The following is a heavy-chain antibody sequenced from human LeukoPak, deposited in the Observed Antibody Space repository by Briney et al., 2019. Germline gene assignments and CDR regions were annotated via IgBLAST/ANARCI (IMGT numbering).Heavy chain of an antibody. J-gene: IGHJ4*02. CDR1: GFTFSSYA. Sequence: GGSLRLSCAASGFTFSSYAMSWVRQAPGKGLEWVSGISGSGSSTYYADSVKGRFTISRDNSKNTLYLQMNSLRAEDTAVYSCAKDFLLYSSSWYFDYWGQGTLVTVSS. CDR3: AKDFLLYSSSWYFDY. V-gene: IGHV3-23*01. CDR2: ISGSGSST. D-gene: IGHD6-13*01.